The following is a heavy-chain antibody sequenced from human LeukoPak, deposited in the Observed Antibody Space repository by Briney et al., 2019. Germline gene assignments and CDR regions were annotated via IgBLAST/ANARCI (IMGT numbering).Heavy chain of an antibody. V-gene: IGHV4-30-2*01. CDR1: GGSISSGGYS. Sequence: TSETLSLTCAVSGGSISSGGYSWSWIRQPPGKGLEWIGYIYHSGSTYYNPSLKSRVTISVDRSKNQFSLKLSSVTAADTAVYYCARGGPPAQTWIQLWSSVDWFDPWGQGTLVTVSS. D-gene: IGHD5-18*01. J-gene: IGHJ5*02. CDR2: IYHSGST. CDR3: ARGGPPAQTWIQLWSSVDWFDP.